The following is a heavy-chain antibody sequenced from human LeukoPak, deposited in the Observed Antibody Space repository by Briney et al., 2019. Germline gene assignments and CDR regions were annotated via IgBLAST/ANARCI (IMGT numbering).Heavy chain of an antibody. J-gene: IGHJ4*02. V-gene: IGHV3-23*01. CDR1: GFTFTDYA. CDR3: AKDYPPPKGY. Sequence: GGSLRLSCAASGFTFTDYAVSWVRQAPGEGRGWGSAISRSGDSTYYADSVKGRFTISRDISKNTLYLQINSLRAEDTAIYYCAKDYPPPKGYWGQGTLVTVSS. CDR2: ISRSGDST.